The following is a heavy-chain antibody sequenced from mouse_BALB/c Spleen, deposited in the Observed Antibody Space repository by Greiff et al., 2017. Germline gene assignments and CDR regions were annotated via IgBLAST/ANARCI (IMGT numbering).Heavy chain of an antibody. J-gene: IGHJ1*01. V-gene: IGHV1S81*02. CDR2: INPSNGGT. CDR3: TRSYGSSYSYWYFDV. Sequence: VQLQQSGAELVKPGASVKLSCKASGYTFTSYYMYWVKQRPGQGLEWIGEINPSNGGTNFNEKFKSKATLTVDKSSSTAYMQLSSLTSEDSAVYYCTRSYGSSYSYWYFDVWGAGTTVTVSS. D-gene: IGHD1-1*01. CDR1: GYTFTSYY.